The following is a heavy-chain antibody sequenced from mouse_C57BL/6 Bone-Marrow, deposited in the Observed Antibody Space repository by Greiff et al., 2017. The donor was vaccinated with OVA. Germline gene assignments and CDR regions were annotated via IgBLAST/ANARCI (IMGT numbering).Heavy chain of an antibody. CDR3: ASGLRQGFAY. V-gene: IGHV1-81*01. D-gene: IGHD2-4*01. J-gene: IGHJ3*01. CDR1: GYTFTSYG. Sequence: VQLVESGAELARPGASVKLSCKASGYTFTSYGISWVKQRTGQGLEWIGEIYPRSGNTYYNEKFKGKATLTADKSSSTAYMELRSLTSEDSAVYFCASGLRQGFAYWGQGTLVTVSA. CDR2: IYPRSGNT.